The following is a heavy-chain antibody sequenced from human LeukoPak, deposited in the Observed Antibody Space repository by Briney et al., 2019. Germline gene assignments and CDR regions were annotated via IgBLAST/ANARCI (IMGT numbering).Heavy chain of an antibody. CDR1: GFIVSSNY. Sequence: PGGSLRLSCAASGFIVSSNYMSWVRQAPGKGLEWVSVIYSGGNTYYADSVKGRFTISRDNSKNTLYLQMNSLRVEDTAVYYCARGNYYDSRGLDYWGQGTLVTVSS. CDR3: ARGNYYDSRGLDY. D-gene: IGHD3-22*01. CDR2: IYSGGNT. V-gene: IGHV3-53*05. J-gene: IGHJ4*02.